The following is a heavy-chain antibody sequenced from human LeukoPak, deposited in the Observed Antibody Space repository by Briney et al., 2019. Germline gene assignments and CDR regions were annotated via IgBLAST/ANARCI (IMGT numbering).Heavy chain of an antibody. J-gene: IGHJ6*03. V-gene: IGHV3-23*01. CDR3: ARQPYFYYYLDV. Sequence: GGSLRLSCAASGFAFNNDAMTWVRQALGKGLEWVSTIVGDSTIEYYADSVKGRFSISSDNSKTMLFLHMNSLRAEDTAIYYCARQPYFYYYLDVWGKGTTVTVSS. CDR1: GFAFNNDA. D-gene: IGHD5-18*01. CDR2: IVGDSTIE.